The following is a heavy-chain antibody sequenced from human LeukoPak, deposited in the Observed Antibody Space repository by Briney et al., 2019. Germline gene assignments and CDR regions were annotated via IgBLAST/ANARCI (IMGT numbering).Heavy chain of an antibody. V-gene: IGHV4-59*01. CDR2: IYYSGST. J-gene: IGHJ5*02. CDR3: ARGNRITIFGVVPGWFDP. CDR1: GGSISSYY. Sequence: SETLSLTCTVSGGSISSYYWSWIRQPPGKGLEWIGCIYYSGSTNYNPSLKSRVTISVDTSKNQFSLKLSSMTAADTAVYYCARGNRITIFGVVPGWFDPWGQGTLVTVSS. D-gene: IGHD3-3*01.